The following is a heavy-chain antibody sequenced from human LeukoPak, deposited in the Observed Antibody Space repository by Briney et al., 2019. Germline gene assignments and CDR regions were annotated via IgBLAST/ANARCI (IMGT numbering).Heavy chain of an antibody. CDR1: GFTFSSYS. CDR3: ARAFGYSYGTDY. J-gene: IGHJ4*02. Sequence: GGSLRLSCAASGFTFSSYSMNWVRQAPGKGLEWVSSISSSSSCIYYADSVKGRFTISRDNAKNSLYLQMNSLRAEDTAVYYCARAFGYSYGTDYWGQGTLVTVTS. CDR2: ISSSSSCI. D-gene: IGHD5-18*01. V-gene: IGHV3-21*01.